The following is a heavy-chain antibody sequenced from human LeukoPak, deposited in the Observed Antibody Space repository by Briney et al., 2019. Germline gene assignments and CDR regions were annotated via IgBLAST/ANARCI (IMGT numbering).Heavy chain of an antibody. J-gene: IGHJ5*02. Sequence: PGGSLRLSCAASGFTFSSYSMNWVRQAPGKGLEWVSYISSSSSTIYYADSVKGRFTISRDNAKNSLYLQMNSLRAEDTAVYYCARERTEYDFWSAYFDPWGQGTLVTVSS. V-gene: IGHV3-48*01. CDR3: ARERTEYDFWSAYFDP. CDR2: ISSSSSTI. D-gene: IGHD3-3*01. CDR1: GFTFSSYS.